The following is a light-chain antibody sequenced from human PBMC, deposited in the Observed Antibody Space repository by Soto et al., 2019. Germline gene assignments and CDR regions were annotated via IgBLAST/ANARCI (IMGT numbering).Light chain of an antibody. CDR2: KAS. V-gene: IGKV1-5*03. CDR1: QSISSW. CDR3: QHSET. Sequence: DIQMTQSPSTLSASVGDRVTITCRASQSISSWLAWYQQKPGKAPKLLIYKASSLESGVPSRFSGSGSGTAFTLTISSLQPDDFATYYCQHSETFGQGTKVDIK. J-gene: IGKJ1*01.